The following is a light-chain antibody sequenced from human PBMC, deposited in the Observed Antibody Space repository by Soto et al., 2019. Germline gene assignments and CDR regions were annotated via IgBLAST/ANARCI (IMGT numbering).Light chain of an antibody. CDR1: QSVGTY. V-gene: IGKV3-11*01. CDR3: QQRSNWPPLT. J-gene: IGKJ4*01. CDR2: DAS. Sequence: EIVLTQSPATLSLSPGERATLSCRASQSVGTYLAWYQQKPGQAPRLLIYDASNRATGIPARFSGSGTATDFILIISSLEPEDSAVYYCQQRSNWPPLTFGGGTKVEIK.